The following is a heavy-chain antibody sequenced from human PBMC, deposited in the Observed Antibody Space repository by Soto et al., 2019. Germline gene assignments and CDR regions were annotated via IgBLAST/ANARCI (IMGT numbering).Heavy chain of an antibody. J-gene: IGHJ4*02. CDR3: AKDRGITGTSLDY. Sequence: PVGSLRLSCAASGVTGSSNYMSWVRQAPGKGLEWVSSISGSGGSTYYADSVKGRFTISRDNSKNTLYLQMNSLRAEDTAVYYCAKDRGITGTSLDYWGQGTLLTVS. V-gene: IGHV3-23*01. CDR2: ISGSGGST. D-gene: IGHD1-7*01. CDR1: GVTGSSNY.